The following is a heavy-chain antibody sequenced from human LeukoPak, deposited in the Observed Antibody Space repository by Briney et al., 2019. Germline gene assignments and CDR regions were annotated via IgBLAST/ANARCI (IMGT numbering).Heavy chain of an antibody. CDR1: GGSISSGNYY. J-gene: IGHJ4*02. D-gene: IGHD3-22*01. Sequence: KSSETRSLTCTVSGGSISSGNYYWSWIRQPAGKGLEWIGRIWPDGAPTYRPSLKSRVTISVDTSKNQFSLRLSSVTAADTAVYYCARGRDSRGYQFMGFDSWGQGTLVTVSS. CDR2: IWPDGAP. CDR3: ARGRDSRGYQFMGFDS. V-gene: IGHV4-61*02.